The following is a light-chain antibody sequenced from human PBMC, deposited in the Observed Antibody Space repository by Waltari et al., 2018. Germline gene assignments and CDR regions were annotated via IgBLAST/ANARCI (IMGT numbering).Light chain of an antibody. J-gene: IGKJ4*01. Sequence: DIVMTQTPLSLPVTPGEPASVSCRSSQSLLHSDGNTYLHWYLQKPGQSPRLLIYTVTNRKSGVPDRFSGSGSGTDFTLKISRVEPEDVGVYFCMQSSKHPLTFGGGTKVEIK. CDR2: TVT. V-gene: IGKV2D-29*02. CDR3: MQSSKHPLT. CDR1: QSLLHSDGNTY.